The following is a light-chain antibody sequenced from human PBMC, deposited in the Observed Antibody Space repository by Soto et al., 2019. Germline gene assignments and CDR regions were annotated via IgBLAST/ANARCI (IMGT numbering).Light chain of an antibody. V-gene: IGLV2-8*01. Sequence: QSVLTQPPSASGSPGQSVTISYTGTSSDVGGYNFVSWYQQHPGKAPKLMIYEVNKRPSGVPNRFSGSKSGNTASLTVSGLQAEDEADYYCSSYAGNNNRYVFGTGTKVTVL. CDR2: EVN. J-gene: IGLJ1*01. CDR1: SSDVGGYNF. CDR3: SSYAGNNNRYV.